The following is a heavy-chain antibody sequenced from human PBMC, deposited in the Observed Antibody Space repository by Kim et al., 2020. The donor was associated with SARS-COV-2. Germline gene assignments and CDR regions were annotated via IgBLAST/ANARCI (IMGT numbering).Heavy chain of an antibody. CDR1: GYTFTSYG. D-gene: IGHD1-7*01. Sequence: ASVKVSCKASGYTFTSYGITWVRQDPGQGLEWMGWISAYNGDTNYPQNLQGRVTMTTDTSTSTVYMELRSLRSDDTAVYYCARYLGTTTFDSWGQGTLVTVSS. V-gene: IGHV1-18*01. J-gene: IGHJ4*02. CDR3: ARYLGTTTFDS. CDR2: ISAYNGDT.